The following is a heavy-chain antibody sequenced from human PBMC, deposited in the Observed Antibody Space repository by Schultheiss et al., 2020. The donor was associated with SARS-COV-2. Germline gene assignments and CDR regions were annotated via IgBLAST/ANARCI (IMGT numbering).Heavy chain of an antibody. D-gene: IGHD1-7*01. CDR3: LNWNSEADWFDP. J-gene: IGHJ5*02. CDR1: GGSISSSSYY. Sequence: SETLSLTCTVSGGSISSSSYYWGWIRQPPGKGLEWIGSIFYSGSTYYNVSLKSRVTISVDTSKNQFSLKLSSVTAADTAVYYCLNWNSEADWFDPWGQGTLVTVSS. V-gene: IGHV4-39*01. CDR2: IFYSGST.